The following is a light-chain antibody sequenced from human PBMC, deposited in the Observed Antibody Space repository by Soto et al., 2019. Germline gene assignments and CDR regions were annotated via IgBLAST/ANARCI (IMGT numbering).Light chain of an antibody. V-gene: IGKV3-15*01. J-gene: IGKJ4*01. CDR1: QSVSSN. Sequence: EIVMTQSPATLSVSPGERATLSCRASQSVSSNLAWYQQKPGQAPRLLIYGAXTRATGIPARFSGSGSGTEFTXXIXXXXXEXFAVYYCQQYNNWPPLTFGGGTKVEIK. CDR2: GAX. CDR3: QQYNNWPPLT.